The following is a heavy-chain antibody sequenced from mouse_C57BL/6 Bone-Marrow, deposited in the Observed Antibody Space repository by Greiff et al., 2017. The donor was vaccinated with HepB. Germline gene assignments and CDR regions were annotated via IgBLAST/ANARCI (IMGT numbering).Heavy chain of an antibody. CDR3: ARERSYDYDGYFDV. D-gene: IGHD2-4*01. CDR2: ISYDGSN. V-gene: IGHV3-6*01. Sequence: EVQLQESGPGLVKPSQSLSLTCPVTGYSITSGYYWNWIRQFPGNKLEWMGYISYDGSNNYNPSLKNRISITRDTSKNQFFLKLNSVTTEDTATYYCARERSYDYDGYFDVWGTGTTVTVSS. CDR1: GYSITSGYY. J-gene: IGHJ1*03.